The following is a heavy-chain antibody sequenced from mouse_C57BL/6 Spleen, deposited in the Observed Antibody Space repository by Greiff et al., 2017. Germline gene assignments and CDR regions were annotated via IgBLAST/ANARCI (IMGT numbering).Heavy chain of an antibody. CDR1: GYTFTSYW. J-gene: IGHJ2*01. CDR2: IHPSDSDT. Sequence: QVQLKQPGAELVKPGASVKVSCKASGYTFTSYWMHWVKQRPGQGLEWIGRIHPSDSDTNYNQKFKGKATLTVDKSSSTAYMQLSSLTSEDSAVYYCAIGIYYGNYVGYWGQGTTLTVSS. CDR3: AIGIYYGNYVGY. D-gene: IGHD2-1*01. V-gene: IGHV1-74*01.